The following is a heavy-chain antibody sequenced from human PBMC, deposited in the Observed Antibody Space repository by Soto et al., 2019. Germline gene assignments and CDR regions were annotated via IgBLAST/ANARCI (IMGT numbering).Heavy chain of an antibody. J-gene: IGHJ4*02. CDR3: AKDLFGRIPPYYFDY. CDR2: IKRSGGKT. D-gene: IGHD3-3*01. Sequence: PGGSLRLSCAASGFTFSSYWMSWVRQAPGKGLEWVATIKRSGGKTYYADSVKGRFTISRDNSKNTLYLQMNSLRAEDTAVYYCAKDLFGRIPPYYFDYWGQGTLVTVSS. CDR1: GFTFSSYW. V-gene: IGHV3-7*03.